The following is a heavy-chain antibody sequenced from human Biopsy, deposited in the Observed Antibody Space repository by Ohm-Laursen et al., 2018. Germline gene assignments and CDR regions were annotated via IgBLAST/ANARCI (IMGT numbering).Heavy chain of an antibody. V-gene: IGHV3-23*01. CDR1: GFTFSIYS. Sequence: GSLRLSCAASGFTFSIYSMTWVRQSPGKGLEWVAGITGGGDRTYYADSVKGRFTISRDNSKNTLFLQMNSLRAEDTALYYCARSGWPENDAFDIWGQGTMVTVSS. CDR2: ITGGGDRT. D-gene: IGHD6-19*01. CDR3: ARSGWPENDAFDI. J-gene: IGHJ3*02.